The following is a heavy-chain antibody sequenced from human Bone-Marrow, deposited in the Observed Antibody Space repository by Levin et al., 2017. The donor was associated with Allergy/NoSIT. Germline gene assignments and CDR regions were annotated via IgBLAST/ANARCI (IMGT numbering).Heavy chain of an antibody. CDR3: ARGWFGELLSH. CDR2: IYSGGST. V-gene: IGHV3-53*01. Sequence: LTCEASGFTVSSNYMSWVRQAPGKGPEWVSVIYSGGSTYYADSVKGRFTISRDNSKNTLYLQMNSLRAEDTAVYYCARGWFGELLSHWGQGTLVTVSS. D-gene: IGHD3-10*01. CDR1: GFTVSSNY. J-gene: IGHJ4*02.